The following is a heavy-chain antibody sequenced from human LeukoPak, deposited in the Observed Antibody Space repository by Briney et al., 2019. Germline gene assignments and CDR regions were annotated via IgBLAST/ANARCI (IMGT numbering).Heavy chain of an antibody. CDR3: ASVSFWSGYYLAAFDI. J-gene: IGHJ3*02. Sequence: GGSLRLSCAASGFTFSSYSMNWVRQAPGKGLEWVSYISSSSSTIYYADSVKGRFTISRDNAKNSLYLQMNSLRAEDSAVYYCASVSFWSGYYLAAFDIWGQGTMVTVSS. CDR1: GFTFSSYS. D-gene: IGHD3-3*01. CDR2: ISSSSSTI. V-gene: IGHV3-48*01.